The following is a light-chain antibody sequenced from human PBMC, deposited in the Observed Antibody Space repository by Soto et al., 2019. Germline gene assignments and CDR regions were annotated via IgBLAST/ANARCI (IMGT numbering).Light chain of an antibody. V-gene: IGKV3-20*01. CDR2: GAS. CDR1: QSVSANY. Sequence: EVVLTQSPGTLSLSPGESATLSCRASQSVSANYLAWYQQKPGQAPRLLIYGASSRATGIPDRFTGSGSGTDFTLTISRLEPEDFAVYYGQQYGSSPFTFGQGTKLEIK. CDR3: QQYGSSPFT. J-gene: IGKJ2*01.